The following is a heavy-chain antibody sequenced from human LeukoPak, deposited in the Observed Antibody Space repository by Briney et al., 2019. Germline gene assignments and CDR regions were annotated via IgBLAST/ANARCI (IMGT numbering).Heavy chain of an antibody. J-gene: IGHJ6*02. CDR1: GFTFSSYS. CDR2: ISSSSSYI. D-gene: IGHD6-19*01. CDR3: ASAGIAVAGTGRYYYYGMDV. Sequence: PGRSLRLSCAASGFTFSSYSMNWVRQAPGKGLEWVSSISSSSSYIYYADSVKGRFTISRDNAKNSLYLQMNSLRAEDTAVYYCASAGIAVAGTGRYYYYGMDVWGQGTTVTVSS. V-gene: IGHV3-21*01.